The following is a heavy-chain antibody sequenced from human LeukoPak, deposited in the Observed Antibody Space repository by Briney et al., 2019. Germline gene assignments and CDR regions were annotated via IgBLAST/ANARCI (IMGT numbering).Heavy chain of an antibody. CDR2: IGYDGSNK. V-gene: IGHV3-30*02. Sequence: GGSLRLSCAASGFTFRSYGMHWVRQAPGKGLEWVTFIGYDGSNKYYTDSVKGRFTISRDNSKNTLYLQMNSLRTEDSAVYYCAKDSYYYYIDVWGKGTTVIVSS. CDR1: GFTFRSYG. J-gene: IGHJ6*03. CDR3: AKDSYYYYIDV.